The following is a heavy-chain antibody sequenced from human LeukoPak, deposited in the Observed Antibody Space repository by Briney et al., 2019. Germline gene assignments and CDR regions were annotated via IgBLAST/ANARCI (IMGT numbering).Heavy chain of an antibody. CDR1: GFSFSTYG. CDR2: TSYDESNK. D-gene: IGHD6-13*01. CDR3: TRETGSSSWRLWYYFDY. V-gene: IGHV3-30*03. Sequence: GGSLRLSCAASGFSFSTYGMHWVRQAPGKGLEWVAVTSYDESNKYYGDSVKGRFTISRDNSKNTLYLQMNSLRVEDTAVYYCTRETGSSSWRLWYYFDYWGQGTLVTVSS. J-gene: IGHJ4*02.